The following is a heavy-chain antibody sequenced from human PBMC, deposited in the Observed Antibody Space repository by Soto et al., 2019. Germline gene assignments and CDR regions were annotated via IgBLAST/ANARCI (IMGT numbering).Heavy chain of an antibody. J-gene: IGHJ6*02. CDR2: IYYSGST. D-gene: IGHD2-2*02. CDR3: AREGRYCSSTSCYTHYYYYGMDV. Sequence: SETLSLTCTVSGGSIDSGDYYWSWIRQPPGKGLEWIGYIYYSGSTNYNPSLKSRVTISVDTSKNQFSLKLSSVTAADTAVYYCAREGRYCSSTSCYTHYYYYGMDVWGQGTTVTVSS. CDR1: GGSIDSGDYY. V-gene: IGHV4-61*08.